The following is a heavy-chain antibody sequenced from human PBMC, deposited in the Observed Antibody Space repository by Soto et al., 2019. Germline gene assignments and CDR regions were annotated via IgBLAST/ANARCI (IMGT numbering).Heavy chain of an antibody. J-gene: IGHJ6*02. CDR1: GGTFSSYA. V-gene: IGHV1-69*13. CDR3: ARDGPSSTRCYQTQDYYYYYGRDV. CDR2: IIPIFGTA. Sequence: SVKVSCKASGGTFSSYAISWVRQAPGQGLEWMGGIIPIFGTANYAQKFQGRVTITADESTSTAYMELSSLRSEDTAVYYCARDGPSSTRCYQTQDYYYYYGRDVWGQGTTVTVSS. D-gene: IGHD2-2*01.